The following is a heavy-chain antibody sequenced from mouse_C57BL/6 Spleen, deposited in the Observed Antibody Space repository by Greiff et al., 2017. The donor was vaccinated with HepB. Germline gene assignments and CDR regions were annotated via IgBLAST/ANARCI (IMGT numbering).Heavy chain of an antibody. D-gene: IGHD2-2*01. CDR1: GYTFTGYW. CDR2: ILPGSGST. J-gene: IGHJ4*01. V-gene: IGHV1-9*01. CDR3: ARRRRIYYGYDGGAMDY. Sequence: QVQLQQSGAELMKPGASVKLSCKATGYTFTGYWIEWVKQRPGHGLEWIGEILPGSGSTNYNEKFKGKATFTADTSSNTAYMQLSSLTTEDSAIYYCARRRRIYYGYDGGAMDYWGQGTSVTVSS.